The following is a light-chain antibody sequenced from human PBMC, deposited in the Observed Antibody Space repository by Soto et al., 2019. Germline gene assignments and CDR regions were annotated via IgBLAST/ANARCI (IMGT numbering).Light chain of an antibody. CDR2: KAS. Sequence: DIQMTQSPSTLSAPVGDRVTITCRASQSISSWLGWYLQKPGKAPKLLIYKASNLESGVPSRFSGSGSGTEFTLTISSLQPDDFATYHCQQSNSYSRTFGQGTKVEIK. V-gene: IGKV1-5*03. J-gene: IGKJ1*01. CDR1: QSISSW. CDR3: QQSNSYSRT.